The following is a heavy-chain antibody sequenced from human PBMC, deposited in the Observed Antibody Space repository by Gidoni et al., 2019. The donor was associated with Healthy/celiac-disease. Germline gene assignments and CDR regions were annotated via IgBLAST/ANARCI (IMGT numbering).Heavy chain of an antibody. CDR1: GFTFADYA. Sequence: EVQLVESGGGLAQPGRSLRLSCTASGFTFADYAMSWFRQAPGKGLEWVGFIRSKGYGGTTEYAASVKGRFTISRDDSKSIAYLQMNSLKTEDTAVFSCTRDYYGGQYYQYYGMDVWGQGTTVTVPS. CDR2: IRSKGYGGTT. D-gene: IGHD4-17*01. V-gene: IGHV3-49*03. J-gene: IGHJ6*02. CDR3: TRDYYGGQYYQYYGMDV.